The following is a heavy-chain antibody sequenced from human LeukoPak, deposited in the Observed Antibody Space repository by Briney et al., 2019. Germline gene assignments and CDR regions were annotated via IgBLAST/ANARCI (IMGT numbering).Heavy chain of an antibody. V-gene: IGHV3-30*03. D-gene: IGHD3/OR15-3a*01. CDR2: ISSDGSNK. Sequence: PGRSLRLSCAASGFIFSTYGIHWVRQAPGKGLEWVAVISSDGSNKYYADSVKGRFTISRDNSKNTLYLQMNSLRAEDTAVYYCARDKGGLVIDYWGQGTLVTVSS. CDR3: ARDKGGLVIDY. CDR1: GFIFSTYG. J-gene: IGHJ4*02.